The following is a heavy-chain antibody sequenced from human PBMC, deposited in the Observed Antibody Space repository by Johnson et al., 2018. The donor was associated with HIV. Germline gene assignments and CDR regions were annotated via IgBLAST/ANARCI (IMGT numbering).Heavy chain of an antibody. Sequence: VQLVESGGGVVRPGGSLRLSCVASGFTFDDYDMTWVRQAPGKGLEWVSGINWNGGSTGYADSVKGRFTISRDKAKNSLYLQMNSLRAEDTALYYCARDYWDSSNYDAFDIWGQGTMVTVSS. D-gene: IGHD6-19*01. V-gene: IGHV3-20*04. CDR3: ARDYWDSSNYDAFDI. J-gene: IGHJ3*02. CDR2: INWNGGST. CDR1: GFTFDDYD.